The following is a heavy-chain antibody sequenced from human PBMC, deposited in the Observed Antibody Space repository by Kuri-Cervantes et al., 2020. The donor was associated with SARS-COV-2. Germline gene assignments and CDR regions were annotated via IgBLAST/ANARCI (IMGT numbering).Heavy chain of an antibody. CDR2: IYYSGST. Sequence: SETLSLTCPVSGASVSSASYFWSWIRQPPGKGLEWIGYIYYSGSTNYNPSLKSRVTISVDTSKNQFSLKMRSVTAADTAVYYCARGVGSPRRRSSYGYRPYNWFDPWGQGTLVTVSS. J-gene: IGHJ5*02. V-gene: IGHV4-61*01. CDR1: GASVSSASYF. CDR3: ARGVGSPRRRSSYGYRPYNWFDP. D-gene: IGHD5-18*01.